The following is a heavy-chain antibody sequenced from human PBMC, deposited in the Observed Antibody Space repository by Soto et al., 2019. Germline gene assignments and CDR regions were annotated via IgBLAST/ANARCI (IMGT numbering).Heavy chain of an antibody. CDR3: ARHPSDFWFDP. D-gene: IGHD2-21*02. J-gene: IGHJ5*02. Sequence: SEALSVTCSVSGGSISSSSYFWGWIRQPPGKGLEWIGSIYYSGSTYYNPSLKSRVTVSVDTSKNQFSLKLSSATAADTAVYYCARHPSDFWFDPWGQGTLVTVSS. V-gene: IGHV4-39*01. CDR1: GGSISSSSYF. CDR2: IYYSGST.